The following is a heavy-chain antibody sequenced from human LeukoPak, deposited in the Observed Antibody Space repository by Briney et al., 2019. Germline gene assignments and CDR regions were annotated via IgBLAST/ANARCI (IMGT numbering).Heavy chain of an antibody. CDR2: INPSGGST. V-gene: IGHV1-46*01. D-gene: IGHD3-9*01. CDR3: ARVLHNYDILTGYYTPADAFDI. Sequence: GASVKVSCKASGYTFTGYYMHWVRQAPGQGLEWMGIINPSGGSTSYAQKFQGRVTMTRDTSTSTVYMELSSLRSEDTAVYYCARVLHNYDILTGYYTPADAFDIWGQGTMVTVSS. J-gene: IGHJ3*02. CDR1: GYTFTGYY.